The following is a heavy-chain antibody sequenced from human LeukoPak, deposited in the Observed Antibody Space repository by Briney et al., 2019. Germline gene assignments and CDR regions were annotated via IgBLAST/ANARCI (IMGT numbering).Heavy chain of an antibody. Sequence: GGSLRLSCAASGFTFSNYEMNWVRQAPGKGLEWLSYISGNGNTIYYADSVKGRFTISRDNAKNSLYLQMNSLRAEDTAVYYCARGSLVHYYGSGSYRIRAGFDSWGQGTMVTVSS. CDR2: ISGNGNTI. J-gene: IGHJ3*01. CDR3: ARGSLVHYYGSGSYRIRAGFDS. CDR1: GFTFSNYE. V-gene: IGHV3-48*03. D-gene: IGHD3-10*01.